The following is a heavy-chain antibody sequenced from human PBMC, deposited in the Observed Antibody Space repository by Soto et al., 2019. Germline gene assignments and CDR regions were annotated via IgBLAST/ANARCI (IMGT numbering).Heavy chain of an antibody. J-gene: IGHJ6*02. CDR1: GESFNDYF. D-gene: IGHD6-19*01. CDR2: VHHTGTS. Sequence: QVALQQWGAGLLKPSQTLSLTCAVYGESFNDYFWTWIRQSPGGGLEWLAEVHHTGTSYYNPSLKSRLAVSVDTSRNQFSLNLTSLTAADTATYYCARRKDSSRSFYGMDVWGQGTTVVVSS. V-gene: IGHV4-34*02. CDR3: ARRKDSSRSFYGMDV.